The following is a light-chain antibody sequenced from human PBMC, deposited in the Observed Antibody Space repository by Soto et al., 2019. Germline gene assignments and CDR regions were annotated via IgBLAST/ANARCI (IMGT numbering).Light chain of an antibody. CDR2: GNS. V-gene: IGLV1-40*01. Sequence: QSVLTQPPSVSGAPGQRVTISCTGSSSNIGAGYDVHWYQQLPGTAPKLLIYGNSNRPSGVPDRFSGSKSGTSASLAITGLRVEDEADYYSHSYASRLRGLVVFGGGTNLTVL. J-gene: IGLJ2*01. CDR1: SSNIGAGYD. CDR3: HSYASRLRGLVV.